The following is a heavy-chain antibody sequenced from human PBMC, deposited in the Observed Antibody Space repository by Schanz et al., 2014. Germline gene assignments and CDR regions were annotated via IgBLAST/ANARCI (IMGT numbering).Heavy chain of an antibody. Sequence: VQLVESGGGLVKPGGSLRLSCAASGFTFSDYYMSWIRQAPGKGLEWVSFVHPGGSTYYPDSVKGRFTISRDSSKNTLYLQMNSLRPEDTAIYYCAKGRFGELSAFDIWGQGTMVTVSS. CDR3: AKGRFGELSAFDI. J-gene: IGHJ3*02. V-gene: IGHV3-66*01. CDR2: VHPGGST. CDR1: GFTFSDYY. D-gene: IGHD3-10*01.